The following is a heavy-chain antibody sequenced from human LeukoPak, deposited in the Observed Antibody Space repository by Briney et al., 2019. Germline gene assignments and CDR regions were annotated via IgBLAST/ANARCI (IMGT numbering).Heavy chain of an antibody. V-gene: IGHV1-8*01. D-gene: IGHD2-15*01. J-gene: IGHJ6*02. Sequence: ASVKVSCKASGYTFTSYDINWVRQATGQGLEWMGWMNPNSGNTGYAQKFQGRVTMTRNTSISTAYMELSSLRSEDTAVYFCASQSTPLSGLDVWGQGTTVAVSS. CDR3: ASQSTPLSGLDV. CDR2: MNPNSGNT. CDR1: GYTFTSYD.